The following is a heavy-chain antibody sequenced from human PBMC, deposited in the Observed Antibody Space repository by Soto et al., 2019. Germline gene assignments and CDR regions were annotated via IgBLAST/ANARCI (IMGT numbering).Heavy chain of an antibody. Sequence: EVQLVESGGGLIQPGGPLRLSCAASGFTVRSTYMSWVRQAPGKGLEWVSVTYSGGSTYYADSVKGRFTISRDNSKNTLDLQMNSLRAEDTAVYYCARSGYSYGPFDYWGQGTLVTVSS. V-gene: IGHV3-53*01. CDR2: TYSGGST. D-gene: IGHD5-18*01. CDR1: GFTVRSTY. CDR3: ARSGYSYGPFDY. J-gene: IGHJ4*02.